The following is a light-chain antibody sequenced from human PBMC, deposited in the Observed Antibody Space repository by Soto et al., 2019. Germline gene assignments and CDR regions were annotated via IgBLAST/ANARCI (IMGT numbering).Light chain of an antibody. V-gene: IGLV2-23*01. Sequence: QSVLTQPASVSGSPGQSITISCTGTSSDVGNSNLVSWYQQHPGKDPKLMIYEGTKRTSGVSDRFSGDKSGNTASLTISGLHAEDEADYYCWSYAGSSTWVFGGGTKLTVL. J-gene: IGLJ3*02. CDR1: SSDVGNSNL. CDR2: EGT. CDR3: WSYAGSSTWV.